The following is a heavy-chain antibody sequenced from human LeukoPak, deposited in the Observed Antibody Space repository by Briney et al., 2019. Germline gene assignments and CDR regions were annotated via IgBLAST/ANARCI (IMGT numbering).Heavy chain of an antibody. CDR3: ARHALWNGVDY. Sequence: SETLSLTCAVYGGSFSGYYWSWIRQPPGKGLEWIGEINHSGSTNYNPSLKSRVTISVDTSKNQFSLKLSSVTAADTAVYYCARHALWNGVDYWGQGTLVTVSS. J-gene: IGHJ4*02. V-gene: IGHV4-34*01. CDR2: INHSGST. CDR1: GGSFSGYY. D-gene: IGHD1-1*01.